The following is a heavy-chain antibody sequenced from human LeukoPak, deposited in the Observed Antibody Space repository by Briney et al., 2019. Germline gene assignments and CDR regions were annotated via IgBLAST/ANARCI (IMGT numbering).Heavy chain of an antibody. D-gene: IGHD2-15*01. J-gene: IGHJ4*02. V-gene: IGHV4-34*01. CDR1: GGSFSGYY. CDR3: ARGNLRRYLVAGVFDY. CDR2: INHSGST. Sequence: SETLSLTCAVYGGSFSGYYWSWIRQPPGKGLEWIGEINHSGSTNYNPSLKSRVTISVDTSKNQFSLKLSSVTAADTAVYYCARGNLRRYLVAGVFDYWGQGTLVTVSS.